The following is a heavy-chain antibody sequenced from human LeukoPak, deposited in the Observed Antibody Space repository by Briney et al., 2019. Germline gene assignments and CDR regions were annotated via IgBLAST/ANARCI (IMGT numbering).Heavy chain of an antibody. CDR2: MNPNSGNT. Sequence: ASVKVSCKASGYTFTSYDINWVRQAPGQGLEWMGWMNPNSGNTGYSQKFQGRVTMTRNTSISTAYMELSSLRSEDTAVYYCARPGRGYYDSSGRGFDYWGQGTLVTVSS. CDR3: ARPGRGYYDSSGRGFDY. D-gene: IGHD3-22*01. J-gene: IGHJ4*02. V-gene: IGHV1-8*01. CDR1: GYTFTSYD.